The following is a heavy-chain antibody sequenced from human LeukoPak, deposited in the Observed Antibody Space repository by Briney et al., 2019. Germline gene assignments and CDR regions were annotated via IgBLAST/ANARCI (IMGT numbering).Heavy chain of an antibody. CDR1: GFTFSNYS. D-gene: IGHD3-22*01. J-gene: IGHJ3*02. CDR2: ISRSSTTI. CDR3: ARDDTHYGSSGSFYDAFDI. V-gene: IGHV3-48*01. Sequence: GGSLRLSCAASGFTFSNYSMNWVRQAPGKGLEWVSDISRSSTTIYYADSVKGRFTISRDNAKNSLYLQMNSLRAEDTAVYYCARDDTHYGSSGSFYDAFDIWGQGTMVTVSS.